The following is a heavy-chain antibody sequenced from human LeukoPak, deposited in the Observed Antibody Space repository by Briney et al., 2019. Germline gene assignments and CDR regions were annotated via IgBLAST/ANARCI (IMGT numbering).Heavy chain of an antibody. CDR2: ISGSGGST. D-gene: IGHD2-15*01. CDR1: GFTFSNYG. Sequence: GGTLRLSCAASGFTFSNYGMSWVRQAPGKGLEWVSGISGSGGSTYYADSVKGRFTISRDNSKNTLFLQMNSLKTEDTAVYYCTTEDIVVVVAAFDYWGQGTLVTVSS. V-gene: IGHV3-23*01. CDR3: TTEDIVVVVAAFDY. J-gene: IGHJ4*02.